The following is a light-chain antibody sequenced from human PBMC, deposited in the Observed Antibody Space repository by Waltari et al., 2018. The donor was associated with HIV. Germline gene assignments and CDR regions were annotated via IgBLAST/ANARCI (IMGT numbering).Light chain of an antibody. CDR3: SSYAGSSMSYA. CDR1: STDVGAFKY. V-gene: IGLV2-8*01. CDR2: DVT. Sequence: QSALTQPPSASGSPGPSVTIPCPGASTDVGAFKYVSWYQQHPGKAPKLLIYDVTKRPSGVPDRFSGSKSGNTASLTVSGLQAEDEAHYYCSSYAGSSMSYAFGTGTKVTVL. J-gene: IGLJ1*01.